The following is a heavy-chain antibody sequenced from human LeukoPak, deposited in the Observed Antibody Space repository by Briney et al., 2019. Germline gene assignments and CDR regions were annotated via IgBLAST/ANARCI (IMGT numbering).Heavy chain of an antibody. CDR2: ISSSGSAI. Sequence: GGSLRLSCAASGFTFSDYYMSWIRQAPGKGLEWVSYISSSGSAIYYADSVKGRFTISRDNAKNSLYLQMNSLRAEDTAVYYCARVEHRELIGAFDIWGQGTKVTVSS. V-gene: IGHV3-11*04. CDR1: GFTFSDYY. D-gene: IGHD1-26*01. J-gene: IGHJ3*02. CDR3: ARVEHRELIGAFDI.